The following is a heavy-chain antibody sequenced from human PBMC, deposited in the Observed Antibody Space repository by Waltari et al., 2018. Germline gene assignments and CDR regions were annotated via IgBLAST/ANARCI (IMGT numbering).Heavy chain of an antibody. Sequence: QVTLKESAPVLVKPTETLTPTCTVPGFSLSNARIGVSWTRQPPGKAVEWLAHICSDDEKSYGTSLESSLTISKDSSKSQVVLSMTNMDPVDTATYYCARITIFGRYFDYWGQGTLVTVSS. J-gene: IGHJ4*02. V-gene: IGHV2-26*01. CDR2: ICSDDEK. D-gene: IGHD3-3*01. CDR3: ARITIFGRYFDY. CDR1: GFSLSNARIG.